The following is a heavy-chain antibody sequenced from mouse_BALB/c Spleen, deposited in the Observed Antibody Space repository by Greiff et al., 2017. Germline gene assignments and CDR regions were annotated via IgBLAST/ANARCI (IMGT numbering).Heavy chain of an antibody. CDR2: ILPGSGST. D-gene: IGHD1-1*01. Sequence: VQLQQSGAELMKPGPSVSISCTATGYTFSSYCLEWVKQRPGHGLEWIGEILPGSGSTNYNEKFKGKATFTADTSSNTVYMQLSSLTSENSAVYNCERGSRGHDYAMDYWGQGTSVTVSS. CDR1: GYTFSSYC. V-gene: IGHV1-9*01. CDR3: ERGSRGHDYAMDY. J-gene: IGHJ4*01.